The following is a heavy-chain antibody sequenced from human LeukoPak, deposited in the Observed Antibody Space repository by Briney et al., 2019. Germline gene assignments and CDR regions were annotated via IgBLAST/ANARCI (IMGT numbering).Heavy chain of an antibody. V-gene: IGHV3-30-3*01. CDR1: GFIFGGYA. CDR3: ARRRPESGMDV. Sequence: GGSLRLSCVGSGFIFGGYAMHWVRQAPGKGPEWVAVISYDGSIKYYGDSVKGRFTISRGNSKNTVFLQMNSLRGEDTAVYYCARRRPESGMDVWGQGTTVTVSS. CDR2: ISYDGSIK. J-gene: IGHJ6*02.